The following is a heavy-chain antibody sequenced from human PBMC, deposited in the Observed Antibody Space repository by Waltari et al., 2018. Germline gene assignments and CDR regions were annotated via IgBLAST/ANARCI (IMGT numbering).Heavy chain of an antibody. Sequence: QLQLQGSGPGLVKPSESLSPTCTLSGGSVSSNYNWGRFRPAPGKGLDGLSNMQSRGSTYSSPSLKSRVTIYLATSKIQLSLRLSSVGDTDTYEYFCGKTAVGDERGDFQHWGQGTMVTVSS. J-gene: IGHJ1*01. CDR1: GGSVSSNYN. CDR2: MQSRGST. D-gene: IGHD4-17*01. CDR3: GKTAVGDERGDFQH. V-gene: IGHV4-39*01.